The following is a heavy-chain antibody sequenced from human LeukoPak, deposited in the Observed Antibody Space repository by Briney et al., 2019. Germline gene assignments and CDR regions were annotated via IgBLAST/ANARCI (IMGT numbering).Heavy chain of an antibody. CDR3: ARDLSHYYDSSDATLDY. CDR1: GFTFSRYW. D-gene: IGHD3-22*01. V-gene: IGHV3-74*01. Sequence: GGSLRLSCAASGFTFSRYWMPWVRQAPEKGLVWVSRINSDGSSISYADSVKGRFTISRDNAKNTLYLQMNSLRAEDMAVYYCARDLSHYYDSSDATLDYWGQGTLVTVSS. CDR2: INSDGSSI. J-gene: IGHJ4*02.